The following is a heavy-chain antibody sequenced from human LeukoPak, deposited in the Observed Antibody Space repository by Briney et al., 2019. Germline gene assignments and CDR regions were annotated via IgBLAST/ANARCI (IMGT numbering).Heavy chain of an antibody. J-gene: IGHJ6*02. V-gene: IGHV3-74*01. CDR1: GFTFSSYW. CDR3: ARAGDIVTTMGV. Sequence: GGSLRLSCAASGFTFSSYWMHWARQAPGKGLVWVSHINGDGGSTTYADSVKGRFTISRDNAKNALYLQMNSLRAEDTAVYYCARAGDIVTTMGVWGQGTTVTVSS. CDR2: INGDGGST. D-gene: IGHD5-12*01.